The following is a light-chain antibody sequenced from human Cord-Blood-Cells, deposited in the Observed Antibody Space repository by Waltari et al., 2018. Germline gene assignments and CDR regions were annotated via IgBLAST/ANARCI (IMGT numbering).Light chain of an antibody. Sequence: DIQMTQYPYSLSESVGDRVTITCRASQSISSYLNWYQQKPGKAPKLLIYALSSLQSEVPSRVSGSGSGTDFTLTISSLQPEDFATYYCQQSYSTPRTFGQGTKVEIK. CDR1: QSISSY. V-gene: IGKV1-39*01. CDR2: ALS. CDR3: QQSYSTPRT. J-gene: IGKJ1*01.